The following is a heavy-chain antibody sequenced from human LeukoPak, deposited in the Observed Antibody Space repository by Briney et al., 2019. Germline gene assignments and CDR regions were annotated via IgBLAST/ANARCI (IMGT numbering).Heavy chain of an antibody. D-gene: IGHD6-6*01. CDR1: GFTFSGYA. V-gene: IGHV3-23*01. Sequence: GGSLRLSCAASGFTFSGYAMSWVRQAPGKGLEWVSAISGSGGTTYYADSVKGRFTLSRDNSKNTLYLQMNSLRAEDTAVYYCAKDIREYSSSGWFDPWGQGTLVTVSS. J-gene: IGHJ5*02. CDR2: ISGSGGTT. CDR3: AKDIREYSSSGWFDP.